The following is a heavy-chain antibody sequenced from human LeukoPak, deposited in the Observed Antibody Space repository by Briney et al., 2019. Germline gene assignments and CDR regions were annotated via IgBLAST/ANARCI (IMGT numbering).Heavy chain of an antibody. V-gene: IGHV4-38-2*02. CDR2: IYHSGST. J-gene: IGHJ4*02. Sequence: SETLSLTCTVSGYSISSGYYWGWIRQPPGKGLGWIGSIYHSGSTYYNPSLKSRVTISVDTSKNQFSLKLSSVTAADTAVYYCARDRTPHFDYWGQGTLVTVSS. CDR3: ARDRTPHFDY. D-gene: IGHD1-14*01. CDR1: GYSISSGYY.